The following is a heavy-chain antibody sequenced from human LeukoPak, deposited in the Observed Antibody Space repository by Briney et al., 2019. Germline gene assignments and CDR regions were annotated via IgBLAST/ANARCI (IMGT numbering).Heavy chain of an antibody. J-gene: IGHJ4*02. CDR3: AKGPLIEVAGTTWDY. V-gene: IGHV3-30*02. CDR2: IRYDGGNK. CDR1: GFTFSSYG. D-gene: IGHD6-19*01. Sequence: GGSLRLSCAASGFTFSSYGMHWVRQAPGKGLEWVAFIRYDGGNKYYADSVKGRFTISRDNSKNTLYLQMNSLRGEDSAVYYCAKGPLIEVAGTTWDYWGQGTLVTVSS.